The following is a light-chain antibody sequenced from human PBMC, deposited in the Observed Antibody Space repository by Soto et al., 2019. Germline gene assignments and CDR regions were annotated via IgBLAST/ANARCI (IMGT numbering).Light chain of an antibody. J-gene: IGKJ2*01. Sequence: DIPMTQSASSLSASVGDRVTITCRASQSISSNLNWHQQKPGKAPKVLIYAASSLQSGVPSRFSSSRSGTDFTLNISSLQPEDFATYYCQQSYSITYTFGQGTKLEIK. CDR3: QQSYSITYT. V-gene: IGKV1-39*01. CDR1: QSISSN. CDR2: AAS.